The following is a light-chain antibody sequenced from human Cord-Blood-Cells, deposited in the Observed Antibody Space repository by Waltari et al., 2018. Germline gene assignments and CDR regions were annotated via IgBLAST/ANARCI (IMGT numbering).Light chain of an antibody. CDR1: QSVLYSSNNKNY. Sequence: DIVMTQSPDSLAVSLGERATINCKSSQSVLYSSNNKNYLAWYQQKPGQPPKLRSYWASTREAWVPDRFSGSGSGTDFTLTISSLQAEDVAVYYCQQYYSTSTWTFGQGTKVEIK. J-gene: IGKJ1*01. V-gene: IGKV4-1*01. CDR3: QQYYSTSTWT. CDR2: WAS.